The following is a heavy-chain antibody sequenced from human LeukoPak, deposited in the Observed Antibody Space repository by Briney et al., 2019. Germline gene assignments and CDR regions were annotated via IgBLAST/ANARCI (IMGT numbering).Heavy chain of an antibody. J-gene: IGHJ5*02. CDR3: ARDTGVGGYDPNWFDP. CDR1: GDSVSSNSAA. CDR2: TYYRSKWYN. D-gene: IGHD5-12*01. V-gene: IGHV6-1*01. Sequence: SQTLSLTCAISGDSVSSNSAAWNWIRQSPSRGLEWLGRTYYRSKWYNDYAVSVKSRITINPDTSKNQFSLQLNSVTPEDTAVYYCARDTGVGGYDPNWFDPWGQGTLVTVSS.